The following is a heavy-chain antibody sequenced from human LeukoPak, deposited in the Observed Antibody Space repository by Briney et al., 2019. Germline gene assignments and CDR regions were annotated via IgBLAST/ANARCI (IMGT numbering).Heavy chain of an antibody. CDR1: GFTFSSYS. D-gene: IGHD3-3*01. CDR3: ARDQYDTWSRRGNFDS. V-gene: IGHV3-21*04. Sequence: GGSLRLSCAASGFTFSSYSMNWVRQAPGKGLEWVSSISSSSSYIYYADSVKGRFTISRDNTKNSLYLQMNSLRVEDTAVFYCARDQYDTWSRRGNFDSWGQGTLVIVSS. CDR2: ISSSSSYI. J-gene: IGHJ4*02.